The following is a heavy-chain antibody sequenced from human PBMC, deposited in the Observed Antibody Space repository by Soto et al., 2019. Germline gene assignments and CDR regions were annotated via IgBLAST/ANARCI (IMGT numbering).Heavy chain of an antibody. D-gene: IGHD2-8*02. CDR2: INHSGST. J-gene: IGHJ4*02. V-gene: IGHV4-34*01. Sequence: QVQLQQWGAGLLKPSETLSLTCAVYGGSFSGYYWTWILQPPGTGLEWIGEINHSGSTNYNPSLKSRVTISVDTSKTQFSLKLTSVTAADTAVYYCARDKITGLFDYWGQGTLVTVSS. CDR1: GGSFSGYY. CDR3: ARDKITGLFDY.